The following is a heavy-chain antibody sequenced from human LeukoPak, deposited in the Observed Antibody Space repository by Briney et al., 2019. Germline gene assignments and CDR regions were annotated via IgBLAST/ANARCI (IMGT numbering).Heavy chain of an antibody. Sequence: SETLSLTCTVSGGSISSSSYYWGWIRQPPGKGLEWIGSIYYSGSTYYNPSLKSRVTISVDTSKNQFSLKLSSVTAADTAVYYCARDGIPRPGLAASIKSWFDPWAGEPWSPSPQ. D-gene: IGHD6-6*01. CDR1: GGSISSSSYY. J-gene: IGHJ5*02. V-gene: IGHV4-39*07. CDR3: ARDGIPRPGLAASIKSWFDP. CDR2: IYYSGST.